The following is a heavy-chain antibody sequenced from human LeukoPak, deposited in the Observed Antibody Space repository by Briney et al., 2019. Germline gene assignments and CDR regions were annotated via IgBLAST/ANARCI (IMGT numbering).Heavy chain of an antibody. CDR3: ARLSDGFGPGSLIDH. Sequence: SVKVSCKASGGTFSSYAISWVRQAPGQGLEWMGGIIPIFGTANYAQKFQGRVTITADESTSTAYMELSSLRSEDTAVYYCARLSDGFGPGSLIDHWGQGTLVTVSP. V-gene: IGHV1-69*13. CDR2: IIPIFGTA. CDR1: GGTFSSYA. J-gene: IGHJ4*02. D-gene: IGHD3-10*01.